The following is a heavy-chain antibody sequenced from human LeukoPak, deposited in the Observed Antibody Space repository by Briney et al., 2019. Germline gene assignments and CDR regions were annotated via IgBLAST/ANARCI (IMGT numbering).Heavy chain of an antibody. D-gene: IGHD6-13*01. CDR2: TYYRSKWYN. CDR3: ARVAAVGMDNWFDP. J-gene: IGHJ5*02. V-gene: IGHV6-1*01. CDR1: GDSVSSNSAA. Sequence: SQTLSHTCAISGDSVSSNSAAWNWIRQSPSRGLEWLGRTYYRSKWYNDYAVSVKSRITINPDTSKNQFSLQLNSVTPEDTAVYYCARVAAVGMDNWFDPWGQGTLVTVSS.